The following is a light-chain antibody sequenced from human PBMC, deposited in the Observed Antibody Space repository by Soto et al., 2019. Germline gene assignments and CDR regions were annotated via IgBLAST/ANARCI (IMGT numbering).Light chain of an antibody. CDR3: SSYTTSSTRV. V-gene: IGLV2-14*03. J-gene: IGLJ1*01. Sequence: QSVLTQPASVSGSPGQSXTISCTGTSSDVGAYDFVSWYQQHPDKAPKLMIYEVSNRPSGVSHRFSGSKSVNTATLTISGLQAEDEADYYCSSYTTSSTRVFGTGTKVTVL. CDR1: SSDVGAYDF. CDR2: EVS.